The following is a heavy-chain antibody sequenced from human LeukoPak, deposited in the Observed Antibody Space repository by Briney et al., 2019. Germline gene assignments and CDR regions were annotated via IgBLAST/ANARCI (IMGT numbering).Heavy chain of an antibody. CDR1: GFTFSSYS. CDR3: ARNVVDYDFWSGRDY. V-gene: IGHV3-21*01. CDR2: ISSSSSYI. D-gene: IGHD3-3*01. Sequence: GGSLRLSCAASGFTFSSYSMNWVRQAPGKGLEWVSSISSSSSYIYYADSVKGRFTISRDNAKNSLYLQMNSLRAEDTAVYYCARNVVDYDFWSGRDYWGQGTLVTVSS. J-gene: IGHJ4*02.